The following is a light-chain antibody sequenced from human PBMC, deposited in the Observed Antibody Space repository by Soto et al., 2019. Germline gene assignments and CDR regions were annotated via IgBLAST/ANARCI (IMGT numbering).Light chain of an antibody. J-gene: IGKJ2*01. Sequence: DIQMTQSPSTLSASVGDRVTITCRASQSISSWLAWYQQKPGKAPKLVIYDASSLESGVPSRFSGSGSGTEFTLTISSLQPDDFATYYCQQYNIYLYTFGQGTKLEIK. V-gene: IGKV1-5*01. CDR3: QQYNIYLYT. CDR2: DAS. CDR1: QSISSW.